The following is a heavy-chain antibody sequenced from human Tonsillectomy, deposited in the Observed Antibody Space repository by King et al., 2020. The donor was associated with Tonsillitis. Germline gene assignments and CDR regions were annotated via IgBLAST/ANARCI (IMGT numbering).Heavy chain of an antibody. Sequence: HAQLVQSGAEVKKPGSSVKVSCKASGDTFSSYSFSWVRQAPGQGLEWMGNILPIFGSANHAQRFQGRVTISADESTSTVYMELSNLRSDDTAVYYCARDQWEQSQESGLHRWGQGTMVTVSS. CDR3: ARDQWEQSQESGLHR. CDR1: GDTFSSYS. CDR2: ILPIFGSA. V-gene: IGHV1-69*18. J-gene: IGHJ3*01. D-gene: IGHD1-26*01.